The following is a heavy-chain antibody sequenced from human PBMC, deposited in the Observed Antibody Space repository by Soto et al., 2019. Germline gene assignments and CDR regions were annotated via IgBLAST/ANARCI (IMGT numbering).Heavy chain of an antibody. CDR2: IWYDGSNK. D-gene: IGHD1-26*01. CDR3: ARDTGAGGPSPALVDY. CDR1: GFTFSSYG. Sequence: PGGSLRLSCAASGFTFSSYGMHWVRQAPGKGLEWVAVIWYDGSNKYYADSVKGRFTISRDNSKNTLYLKMKSLRAEDTAVYYCARDTGAGGPSPALVDYWGQGTLVTVSS. J-gene: IGHJ4*02. V-gene: IGHV3-33*01.